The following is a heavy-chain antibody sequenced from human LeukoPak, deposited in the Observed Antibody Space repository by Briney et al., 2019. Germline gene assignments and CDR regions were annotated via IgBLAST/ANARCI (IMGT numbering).Heavy chain of an antibody. Sequence: GGSLRLSCAASGFIVSSNYMSSVRQAPGKGLEWVSVIYRGGSTYYADSVKGRFTISRDNSKNTLYLQMNSLRAEDTAVYYCARGLTIDDAFDIWGQGTMVTVSS. CDR1: GFIVSSNY. J-gene: IGHJ3*02. CDR2: IYRGGST. CDR3: ARGLTIDDAFDI. V-gene: IGHV3-66*01. D-gene: IGHD3-3*01.